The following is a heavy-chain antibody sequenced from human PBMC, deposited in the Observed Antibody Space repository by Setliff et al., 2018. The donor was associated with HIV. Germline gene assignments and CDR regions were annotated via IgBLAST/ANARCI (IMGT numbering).Heavy chain of an antibody. CDR3: ARSDDLDAPLAP. Sequence: GASVKVSCKASGYTLTDFYIHWVRQAPGQGLEWMGWIAPNSGGTGYAENFQDRVTMTRDTSINTAYLELSSLRSDDTAVYYCARSDDLDAPLAPWGQGTLVTVSS. V-gene: IGHV1-2*02. D-gene: IGHD1-1*01. CDR2: IAPNSGGT. CDR1: GYTLTDFY. J-gene: IGHJ4*02.